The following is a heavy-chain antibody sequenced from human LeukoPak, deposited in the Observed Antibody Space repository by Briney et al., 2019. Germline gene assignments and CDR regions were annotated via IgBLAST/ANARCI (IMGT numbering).Heavy chain of an antibody. J-gene: IGHJ4*02. Sequence: GGSLRLSCAASGFTFSTYAMSWVRHTPGKGLEWVAAISGDNPGTYHANSVKGRFTISRDNSKNTLHLQMSGLRAEDTARYYCAKAPVGHCSGAFCYHFDSWGQGTLVTVSS. D-gene: IGHD2-15*01. CDR3: AKAPVGHCSGAFCYHFDS. V-gene: IGHV3-23*01. CDR2: ISGDNPGT. CDR1: GFTFSTYA.